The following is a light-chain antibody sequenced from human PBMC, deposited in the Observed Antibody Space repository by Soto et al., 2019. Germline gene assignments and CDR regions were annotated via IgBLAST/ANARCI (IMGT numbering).Light chain of an antibody. CDR3: QQRSNWRT. CDR2: DAS. V-gene: IGKV3-11*01. J-gene: IGKJ4*01. Sequence: PGERATLSCRASQGLSSYLAWYQQKPGQATRLLIYDASNRATGIPARFSGSGSGTNFTLTISSLEPEAFAVYYCQQRSNWRTFGGGTKVEIK. CDR1: QGLSSY.